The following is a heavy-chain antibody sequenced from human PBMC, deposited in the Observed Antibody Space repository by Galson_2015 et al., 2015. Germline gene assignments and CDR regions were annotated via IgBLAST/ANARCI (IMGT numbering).Heavy chain of an antibody. D-gene: IGHD3-22*01. CDR1: GFTFSSYG. J-gene: IGHJ3*02. Sequence: SLRLSCAASGFTFSSYGMHWVRQAPGKGLEWVAVISYDGSNKYYADSVKGRFTISRDNSKNTLYLQMNSLRAEDTAVYYCAKTFDSSGSELVMNDAFDIWGQGTMVTVSS. CDR3: AKTFDSSGSELVMNDAFDI. V-gene: IGHV3-30*18. CDR2: ISYDGSNK.